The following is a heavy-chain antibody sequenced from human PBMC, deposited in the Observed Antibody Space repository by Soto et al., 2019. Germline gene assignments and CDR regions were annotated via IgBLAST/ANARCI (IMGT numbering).Heavy chain of an antibody. Sequence: QVQLVESGGGVVQPGRSLRLSCAASGFTFSSYGMHWVRQAPGKGLEWVAVISYDGSNKYYADSVKGRFTISRDNSKNTLYLQMNSLRAGDTAVDYCGKDQVYSSSWYFPPPPHNWFDPWGQGTLVTVSS. D-gene: IGHD6-13*01. CDR1: GFTFSSYG. V-gene: IGHV3-30*18. CDR3: GKDQVYSSSWYFPPPPHNWFDP. CDR2: ISYDGSNK. J-gene: IGHJ5*02.